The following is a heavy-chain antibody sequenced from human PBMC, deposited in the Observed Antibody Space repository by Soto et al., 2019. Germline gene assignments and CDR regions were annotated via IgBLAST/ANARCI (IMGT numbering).Heavy chain of an antibody. CDR2: IYSGGGI. V-gene: IGHV3-53*01. CDR3: AKDRPFDI. Sequence: VGSLRLSCAASGFTVSSNYISWVRRAPGKGLEWVSVIYSGGGIYYADSVMGRFTISRDNSKNTVYLQMNSLRAEDTAVYYCAKDRPFDIWGQGTMVTVSS. CDR1: GFTVSSNY. J-gene: IGHJ3*02.